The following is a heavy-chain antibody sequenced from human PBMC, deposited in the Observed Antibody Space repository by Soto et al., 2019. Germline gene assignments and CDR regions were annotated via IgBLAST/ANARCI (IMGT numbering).Heavy chain of an antibody. J-gene: IGHJ5*02. Sequence: PSETLSLTRTVSGGSISSSSYYWGWIRQPPGKGLEWIGSIYYSGSTYYNPSLKSRVTISVDTSKNQFSLKLSSVTAADTAVYYCARPVGATAMGPFGWFDPWGQGTLVTVSS. CDR2: IYYSGST. V-gene: IGHV4-39*01. CDR1: GGSISSSSYY. D-gene: IGHD5-18*01. CDR3: ARPVGATAMGPFGWFDP.